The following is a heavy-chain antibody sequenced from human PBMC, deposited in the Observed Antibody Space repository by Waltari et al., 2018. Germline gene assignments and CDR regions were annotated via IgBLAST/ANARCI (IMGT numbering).Heavy chain of an antibody. V-gene: IGHV4-4*07. CDR1: GGSISSYY. CDR3: ASSDRYSYGYYYYYYMDV. J-gene: IGHJ6*03. Sequence: QVQLQESGPGLVKPSETLSLTCTVSGGSISSYYWSWIRQPAGKGLEWIGRIYTSGSTNYNPSLKSRVTMSVDTSKNQFSLKLSSVTAADTAVYYCASSDRYSYGYYYYYYMDVWGKGTTVTVSS. CDR2: IYTSGST. D-gene: IGHD5-18*01.